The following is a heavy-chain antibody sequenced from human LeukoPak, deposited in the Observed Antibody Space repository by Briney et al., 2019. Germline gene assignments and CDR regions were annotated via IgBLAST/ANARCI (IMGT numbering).Heavy chain of an antibody. CDR2: ISAYNGNT. Sequence: ASVKVSCKASGYTFTSYGISWVRQAPGQGLEWMGWISAYNGNTNYAQKLQGRVTMTTDTSTSTAYMELRSLRSDDTAVYYCAARYEYYDFWSGYPPFDYWGQGTLVTVSS. CDR3: AARYEYYDFWSGYPPFDY. D-gene: IGHD3-3*01. J-gene: IGHJ4*02. V-gene: IGHV1-18*01. CDR1: GYTFTSYG.